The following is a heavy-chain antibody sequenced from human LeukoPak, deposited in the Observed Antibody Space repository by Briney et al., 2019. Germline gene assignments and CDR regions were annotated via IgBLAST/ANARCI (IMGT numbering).Heavy chain of an antibody. Sequence: GESLKISCKASGYSFTTYWIGWVRQMPGKGLEWMGIIYPGDSDTRYSPSFQGQVTISADKSISTAYLQWSSLKASDTAMYYCARLGGLNDVNPYYFDYWGQGTLVTVSS. J-gene: IGHJ4*02. CDR3: ARLGGLNDVNPYYFDY. V-gene: IGHV5-51*01. CDR1: GYSFTTYW. CDR2: IYPGDSDT. D-gene: IGHD1-1*01.